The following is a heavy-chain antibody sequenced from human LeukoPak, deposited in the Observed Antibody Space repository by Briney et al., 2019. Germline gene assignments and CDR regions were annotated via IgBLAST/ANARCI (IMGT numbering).Heavy chain of an antibody. V-gene: IGHV3-30*18. J-gene: IGHJ4*02. CDR3: AKGYGDYVLDY. CDR2: ISYDGSNK. D-gene: IGHD4-17*01. CDR1: GFTFSSYG. Sequence: GGSLRLSCAASGFTFSSYGMHWVRQAPGKGLEWVAAISYDGSNKYYADSVKGRFTISRDNSKNTLYLQMNSLRAEDTAVYYCAKGYGDYVLDYWGQGTLVTVSS.